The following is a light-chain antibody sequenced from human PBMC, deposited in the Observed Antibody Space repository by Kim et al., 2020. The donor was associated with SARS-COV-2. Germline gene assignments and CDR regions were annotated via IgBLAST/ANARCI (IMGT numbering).Light chain of an antibody. CDR3: QQRSNWPPT. J-gene: IGKJ1*01. V-gene: IGKV3-11*01. CDR1: QSVSNS. Sequence: LSPGESAPLSGRASQSVSNSLAWYQQKPGQAPRLLIYDASNRATGIPARFSGSGSGTDFTLTITSLEPEDFAVYYCQQRSNWPPTFGQGTKVDIK. CDR2: DAS.